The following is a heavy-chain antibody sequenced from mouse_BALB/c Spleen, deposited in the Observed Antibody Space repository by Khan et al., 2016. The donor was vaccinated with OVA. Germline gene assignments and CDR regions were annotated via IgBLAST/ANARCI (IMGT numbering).Heavy chain of an antibody. D-gene: IGHD1-3*01. CDR2: ISYSGST. V-gene: IGHV3-2*02. CDR1: GYSITSDYA. Sequence: VQLKESGPGLVKPSQSLSLTCTVTGYSITSDYAWNWIRQFPENKLEWMGYISYSGSTNYNPALKRRISITRDTSKNQFFLQLNSVTTEDTATYYCAREGSRYNDAMDYWGQGTSVTVSS. J-gene: IGHJ4*01. CDR3: AREGSRYNDAMDY.